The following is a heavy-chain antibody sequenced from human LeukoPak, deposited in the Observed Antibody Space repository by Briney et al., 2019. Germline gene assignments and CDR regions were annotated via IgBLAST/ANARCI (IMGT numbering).Heavy chain of an antibody. CDR3: AKERTRYNWNFRVDY. CDR2: ISGDSRYI. D-gene: IGHD1-7*01. V-gene: IGHV3-21*01. CDR1: GFSFNTYS. Sequence: GGSLRLSCAASGFSFNTYSMSWVRQAPGKGLEWVSAISGDSRYIYYADSVRGRFTISRDNAENSLYLQMHSLRVEDTAVYYCAKERTRYNWNFRVDYWGQGTLVTVSS. J-gene: IGHJ4*02.